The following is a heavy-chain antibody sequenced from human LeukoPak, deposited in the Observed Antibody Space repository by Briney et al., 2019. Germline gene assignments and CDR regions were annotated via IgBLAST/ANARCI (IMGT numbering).Heavy chain of an antibody. Sequence: SEILSLTCAVYGGSFSGYYWSWIRQPPGKGLEWIGEINHSGSTNYNPSLKSRVAISVDTSKNQFSLKLSSVTAADTAVYYCAIQLERPGTFDYWGQGTLVTVSS. V-gene: IGHV4-34*01. CDR2: INHSGST. D-gene: IGHD1-1*01. CDR1: GGSFSGYY. J-gene: IGHJ4*02. CDR3: AIQLERPGTFDY.